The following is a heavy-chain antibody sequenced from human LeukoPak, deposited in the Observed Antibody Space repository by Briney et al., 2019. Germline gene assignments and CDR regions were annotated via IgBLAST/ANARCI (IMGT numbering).Heavy chain of an antibody. CDR1: GYTFTSYG. Sequence: ASVKVSCKASGYTFTSYGIAWVRQAPGQGLEWMGWISAYSGNTNYAQKLQGRVTMTTDTSTSTAYMELRSLRSDDTAVYYCSRTEDIVIVPAALGAFDIWGQGTMVTVSS. D-gene: IGHD2-2*01. J-gene: IGHJ3*02. V-gene: IGHV1-18*01. CDR3: SRTEDIVIVPAALGAFDI. CDR2: ISAYSGNT.